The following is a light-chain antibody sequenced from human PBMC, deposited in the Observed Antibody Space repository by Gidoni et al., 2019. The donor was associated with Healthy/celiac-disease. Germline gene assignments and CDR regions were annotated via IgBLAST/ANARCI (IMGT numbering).Light chain of an antibody. CDR3: QQRSNWPPLT. Sequence: EIVLTQSPATLSLSPGERATLSCRASQSVSSYLAWYQQKPGQAPRLLIYDASNQATCHPARFRGSGFGTDFTLTISHLEPEGFAVYYCQQRSNWPPLTFGGGTKVEIK. V-gene: IGKV3-11*01. CDR2: DAS. CDR1: QSVSSY. J-gene: IGKJ4*01.